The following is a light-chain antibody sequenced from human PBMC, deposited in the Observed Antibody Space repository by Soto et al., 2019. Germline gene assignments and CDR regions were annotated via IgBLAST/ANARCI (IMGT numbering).Light chain of an antibody. Sequence: QAALTQPASVTGSPGQSITISSTETSSDIGRYNYVSWFQQHPGKVPKLVIFEVNYRPSGVSDRFPGSKSGNTASLTITGLQAEDEADYYCTSCITANTRCVFGSGTKVTVL. J-gene: IGLJ1*01. CDR2: EVN. CDR3: TSCITANTRCV. CDR1: SSDIGRYNY. V-gene: IGLV2-14*01.